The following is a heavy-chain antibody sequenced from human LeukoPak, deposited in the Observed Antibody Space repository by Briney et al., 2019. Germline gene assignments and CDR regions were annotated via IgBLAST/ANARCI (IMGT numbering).Heavy chain of an antibody. CDR3: AKKAQYDGHYPLDY. CDR1: GYTFSSYS. V-gene: IGHV3-23*01. CDR2: TSDRGDYT. Sequence: GGSLRLSCAASGYTFSSYSMSWVRQAPGKGLEWVSGTSDRGDYTYYADSVKGRFTISRDTSKNTLYLQMNSLRAEDTALYFCAKKAQYDGHYPLDYWGQGTLVTVSA. D-gene: IGHD4/OR15-4a*01. J-gene: IGHJ4*02.